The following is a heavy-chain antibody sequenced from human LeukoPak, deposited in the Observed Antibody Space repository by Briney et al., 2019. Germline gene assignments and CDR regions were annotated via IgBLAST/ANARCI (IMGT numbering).Heavy chain of an antibody. CDR1: GFTFDDYT. Sequence: GGSLRLSCAASGFTFDDYTMHWVRQAPGKGLEWVSLISWDGGSTYYADSVKGRFTISRDNSKNTLYLQMNSLRAEDTAVYYCAKEGVQAPTDWYFNLWGRGTLVTVSS. V-gene: IGHV3-43*01. CDR2: ISWDGGST. D-gene: IGHD1-26*01. J-gene: IGHJ2*01. CDR3: AKEGVQAPTDWYFNL.